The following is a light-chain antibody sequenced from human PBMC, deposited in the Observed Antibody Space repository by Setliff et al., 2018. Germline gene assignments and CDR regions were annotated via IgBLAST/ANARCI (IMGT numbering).Light chain of an antibody. CDR3: SSYVASYNPYV. V-gene: IGLV2-8*01. CDR2: EVT. J-gene: IGLJ1*01. CDR1: SGDIGAYNF. Sequence: QSALTQPPSASGSPGQSLTISCTGTSGDIGAYNFVSWYQQHPGKAPKLLIYEVTKRPSGVPDRFSGSKSGNTASLTVSGLQAVDEADYYCSSYVASYNPYVFGTGTKGTVL.